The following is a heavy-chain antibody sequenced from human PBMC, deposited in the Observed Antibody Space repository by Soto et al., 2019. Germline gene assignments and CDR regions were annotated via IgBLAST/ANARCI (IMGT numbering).Heavy chain of an antibody. CDR1: GFTLGSYG. D-gene: IGHD2-21*01. CDR2: ISYDGSDE. J-gene: IGHJ2*01. V-gene: IGHV3-30*18. Sequence: QVQLVESGGGVVQPGTSLRLSCAASGFTLGSYGMHWVRQAPGKGLEWVAVISYDGSDEYYADSAKGRFTIFRDNSKNTLHLQMNSLRTEDTAMYYCAKGFGGDPYWYFDLWGRGTLVTVSS. CDR3: AKGFGGDPYWYFDL.